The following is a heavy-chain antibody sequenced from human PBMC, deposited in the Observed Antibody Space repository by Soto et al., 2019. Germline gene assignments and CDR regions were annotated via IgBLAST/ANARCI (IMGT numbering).Heavy chain of an antibody. V-gene: IGHV4-30-4*01. Sequence: SETLSLTCTVSGGSISSGDYYWSWIRQPPGKGLEWIGYIYYSGSTYYNPSLKSRVTISVDTSKNQFSLKLSSVTAADTAVYYCARAYCGGDCYSDNWFDPWGQGTLVTVSS. CDR2: IYYSGST. D-gene: IGHD2-21*02. CDR1: GGSISSGDYY. CDR3: ARAYCGGDCYSDNWFDP. J-gene: IGHJ5*02.